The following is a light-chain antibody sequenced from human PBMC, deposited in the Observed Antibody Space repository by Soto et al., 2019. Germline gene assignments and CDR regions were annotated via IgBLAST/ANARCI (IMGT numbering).Light chain of an antibody. V-gene: IGLV1-44*01. Sequence: QAVVTQPPSASGTPGQRVTISCSGSSSNIGSNTVNWYQQLPGTAPKLLIYSNNQRPSGVPDRFSGSKSGTSASLAISGLQSEDEADYYCAAWDDSLNGPNVVFGGGTKRTVL. CDR2: SNN. CDR3: AAWDDSLNGPNVV. J-gene: IGLJ2*01. CDR1: SSNIGSNT.